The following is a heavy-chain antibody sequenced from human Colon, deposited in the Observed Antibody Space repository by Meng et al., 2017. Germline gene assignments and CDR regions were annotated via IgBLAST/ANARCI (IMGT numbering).Heavy chain of an antibody. D-gene: IGHD1-26*01. CDR2: ISSSGSIK. CDR3: ARDPSGLLVGATRDYGMDV. CDR1: GFTFRSYE. Sequence: GESLKISCEASGFTFRSYEMHWVRQAPGRGLEWVSFISSSGSIKYYAASVKGRFTISRDNAQNSLYLQMNSLRAEDTAVYYCARDPSGLLVGATRDYGMDVWGQGTTVTVSS. J-gene: IGHJ6*02. V-gene: IGHV3-48*03.